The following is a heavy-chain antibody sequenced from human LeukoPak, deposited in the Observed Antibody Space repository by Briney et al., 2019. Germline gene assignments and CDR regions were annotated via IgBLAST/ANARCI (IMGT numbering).Heavy chain of an antibody. Sequence: GGSLRLSCAASGFTFSSYGMHWVRQAPGKGLEWVAVISYDGSNKYYADSVKGRFTISRDNAKNSLYLQMNSLRAEDTAVYYCARVQDSVAMFDYWGQGTLVTVSS. D-gene: IGHD6-19*01. J-gene: IGHJ4*02. CDR1: GFTFSSYG. CDR3: ARVQDSVAMFDY. CDR2: ISYDGSNK. V-gene: IGHV3-30*03.